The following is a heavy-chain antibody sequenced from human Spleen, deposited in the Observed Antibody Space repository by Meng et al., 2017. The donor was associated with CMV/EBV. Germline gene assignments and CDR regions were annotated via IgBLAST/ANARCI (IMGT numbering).Heavy chain of an antibody. CDR2: IYYSGST. V-gene: IGHV4-31*02. CDR1: GGSISSGCYY. D-gene: IGHD3-3*01. Sequence: VSGGSISSGCYYWSWIRQHPGKGLEWIGYIYYSGSTYYNPSLKSRVTISVDTSKNQFSLKLSSVTAADTAVYYCARISFWSGYYLDYWGQGTLVTVSS. J-gene: IGHJ4*02. CDR3: ARISFWSGYYLDY.